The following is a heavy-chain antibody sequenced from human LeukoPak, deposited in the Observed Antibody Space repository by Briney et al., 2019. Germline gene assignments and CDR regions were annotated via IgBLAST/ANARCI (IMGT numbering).Heavy chain of an antibody. Sequence: GGSLRLSCAASGFTFSSYEMNWVRQAPGKGLEWVSYISSSGSTIYYADSVKGRFTISRDNAKNSLYLQMNSLRAEDTAVYYCARDGGGQQLIVFDSWGQGTLVTVSS. V-gene: IGHV3-48*03. J-gene: IGHJ4*02. D-gene: IGHD6-13*01. CDR3: ARDGGGQQLIVFDS. CDR2: ISSSGSTI. CDR1: GFTFSSYE.